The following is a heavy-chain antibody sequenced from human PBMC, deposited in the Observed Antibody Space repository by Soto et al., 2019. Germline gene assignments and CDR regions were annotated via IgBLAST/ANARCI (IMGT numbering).Heavy chain of an antibody. Sequence: SVKVSCQASGGTFSSYRIQWVRQAPGQGLEWVCGIVPIYRTADYAQKFQGRVTITADESARTSYMELRSLKSQDTAVYYCARDSGAKLSSSWGQGTLVTVSS. J-gene: IGHJ4*02. CDR2: IVPIYRTA. CDR3: ARDSGAKLSSS. D-gene: IGHD6-13*01. CDR1: GGTFSSYR. V-gene: IGHV1-69*13.